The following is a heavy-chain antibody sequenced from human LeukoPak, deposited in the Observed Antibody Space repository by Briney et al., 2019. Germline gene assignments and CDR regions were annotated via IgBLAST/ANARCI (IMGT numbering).Heavy chain of an antibody. CDR1: GFTFSSYG. CDR3: ASRIYSYGYDAFDI. Sequence: GGSLRLSCAASGFTFSSYGMHWVRQAPGKGLEWVAVISYDGSNKYYADSVKGRFTISRDNSKNTLYLQMNSLRAEDTAVYYCASRIYSYGYDAFDIWGQGTMVTVSS. J-gene: IGHJ3*02. V-gene: IGHV3-30*03. D-gene: IGHD5-18*01. CDR2: ISYDGSNK.